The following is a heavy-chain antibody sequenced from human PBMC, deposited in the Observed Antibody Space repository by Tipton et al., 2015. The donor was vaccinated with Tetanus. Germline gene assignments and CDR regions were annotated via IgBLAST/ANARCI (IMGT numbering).Heavy chain of an antibody. J-gene: IGHJ4*02. CDR2: IKQDGSEK. Sequence: SLRLSCAASGFTFSSYWMSWVRQAPGKGLEWVANIKQDGSEKYYVDSVKGRFTISRDNAKNSLYLQMNSLRAEDTAVYYCARDIKVQWLVPGYFDYWGQGTLVTVSS. V-gene: IGHV3-7*01. CDR1: GFTFSSYW. CDR3: ARDIKVQWLVPGYFDY. D-gene: IGHD6-19*01.